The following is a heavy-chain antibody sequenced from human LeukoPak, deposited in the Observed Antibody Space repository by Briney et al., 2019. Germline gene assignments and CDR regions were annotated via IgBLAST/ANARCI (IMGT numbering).Heavy chain of an antibody. Sequence: SGTLSLTCTVSGGSISSYYRSWIRQPPGKGLEWIGYIYYSGRTNYNPSLKSRVTISVDTSKNQFSLKLSSVTAADTAVYYCARGPRGPSAFDIWGQGTMVTVSS. CDR1: GGSISSYY. CDR3: ARGPRGPSAFDI. V-gene: IGHV4-59*01. CDR2: IYYSGRT. J-gene: IGHJ3*02.